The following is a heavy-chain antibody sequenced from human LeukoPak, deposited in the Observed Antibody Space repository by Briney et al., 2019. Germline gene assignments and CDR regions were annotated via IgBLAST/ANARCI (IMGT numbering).Heavy chain of an antibody. CDR1: GVPLNTNY. D-gene: IGHD3-9*01. Sequence: GGSLRLSCAASGVPLNTNYLTWVRQAPGKGLEWVSVIYSEGTTHYADSVKGRFTISRDNAKNSLYLQMNSLRAEDTAVYYCAMSRYFDSPIDYWGQGTLVTVSS. CDR3: AMSRYFDSPIDY. V-gene: IGHV3-53*01. J-gene: IGHJ4*02. CDR2: IYSEGTT.